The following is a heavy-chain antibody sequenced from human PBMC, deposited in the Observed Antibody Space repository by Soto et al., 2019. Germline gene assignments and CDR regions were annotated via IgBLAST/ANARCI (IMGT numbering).Heavy chain of an antibody. D-gene: IGHD3-10*01. V-gene: IGHV3-30-3*01. CDR2: ISYDGSNK. CDR3: ARAENQLWFGEFRPFDY. CDR1: GFTFSSYA. Sequence: PGGSLRLSCAASGFTFSSYAMHWVRQAPGKGLERVAVISYDGSNKYYADSVKGRFTISRDNSKNTLYLQMNSLRAEDTAVYYCARAENQLWFGEFRPFDYWGQGTLVTVSS. J-gene: IGHJ4*02.